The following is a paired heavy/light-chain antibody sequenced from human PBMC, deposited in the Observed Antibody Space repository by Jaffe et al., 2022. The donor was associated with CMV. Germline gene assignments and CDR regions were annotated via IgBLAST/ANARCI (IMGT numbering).Heavy chain of an antibody. CDR3: ARGYCSGGSCPYYFDY. CDR1: GFTFSDYY. J-gene: IGHJ4*02. Sequence: QVQLVESGGGLVKPGGSLRLSCAASGFTFSDYYMSWIRQAPGKGLEWVSYISSSSSYTNYADSVKGRFTISRDNAKNSLYLQMNSLRAEDTAVYYCARGYCSGGSCPYYFDYWGQGTLVTVSS. D-gene: IGHD2-15*01. V-gene: IGHV3-11*06. CDR2: ISSSSSYT.
Light chain of an antibody. V-gene: IGLV3-25*03. Sequence: SYELTQPPSVSVSPGQTARITCSGDALPKQYAYWYQQKPGQAPVLVIYKDSERPSGIPERFSGSSSGTTVTLTISGVQAEDEADYYCQSADSSGTYPGVVFGGGTKLTVL. CDR3: QSADSSGTYPGVV. CDR2: KDS. J-gene: IGLJ2*01. CDR1: ALPKQY.